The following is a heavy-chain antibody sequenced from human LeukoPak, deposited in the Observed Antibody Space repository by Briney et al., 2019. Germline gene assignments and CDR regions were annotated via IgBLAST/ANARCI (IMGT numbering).Heavy chain of an antibody. D-gene: IGHD2-2*01. Sequence: ASVKVSCKASGYTFTGYYMHWVRQAPRQGLEWMGWINPNSGGTNYAQKFQGRVTMTRDTSISTAYMELSRLRSDDTAVYYCARFGRYQLLKDYYYYMDVWGKGTTVTVSS. V-gene: IGHV1-2*02. CDR2: INPNSGGT. J-gene: IGHJ6*03. CDR3: ARFGRYQLLKDYYYYMDV. CDR1: GYTFTGYY.